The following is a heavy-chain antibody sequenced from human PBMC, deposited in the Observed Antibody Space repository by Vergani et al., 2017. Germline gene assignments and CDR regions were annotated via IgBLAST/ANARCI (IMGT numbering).Heavy chain of an antibody. CDR1: GYTFTGYY. CDR3: ARLLTSNWGSIH. D-gene: IGHD7-27*01. CDR2: INPNSGGT. J-gene: IGHJ4*02. Sequence: QVQLVQSGAEVKKPGASVKVSCKASGYTFTGYYMHWVRQAPGQGLEWMGRINPNSGGTNYAQKFQGRVTMTRDTSISPAYMELSRLRSDDTAVYSCARLLTSNWGSIHWGQGTLVTVSS. V-gene: IGHV1-2*06.